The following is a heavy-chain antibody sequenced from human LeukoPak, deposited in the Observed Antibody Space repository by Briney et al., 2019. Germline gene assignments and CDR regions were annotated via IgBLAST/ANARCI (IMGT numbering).Heavy chain of an antibody. CDR1: GYTLTELS. J-gene: IGHJ3*02. D-gene: IGHD5-12*01. CDR2: IIPILGIA. Sequence: GASVKVSCKVSGYTLTELSMHWVRQAPGQGLEWMGRIIPILGIANYAQKFQGRVTITADKSTSTAYMELSSLRSEDTAVYYCARDGRGVATIIWGQGTMVTVSS. CDR3: ARDGRGVATII. V-gene: IGHV1-69*04.